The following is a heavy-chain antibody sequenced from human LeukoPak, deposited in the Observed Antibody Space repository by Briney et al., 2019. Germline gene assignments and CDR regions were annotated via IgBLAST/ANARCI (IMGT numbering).Heavy chain of an antibody. V-gene: IGHV3-11*01. J-gene: IGHJ4*02. D-gene: IGHD3-22*01. CDR2: ISSSGSTI. CDR3: AREGHYYDSKGRYFDY. Sequence: GGSLRLSCAASGFTFSDYYMSWIRQAPGKGLEWVSYISSSGSTIYYADSVKGRFTISRDNAKNSLYLQMNSLRAEDTAVYYCAREGHYYDSKGRYFDYWGQGTLVTVSS. CDR1: GFTFSDYY.